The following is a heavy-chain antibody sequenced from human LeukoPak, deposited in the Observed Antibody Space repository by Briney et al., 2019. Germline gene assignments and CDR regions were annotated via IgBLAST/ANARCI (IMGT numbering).Heavy chain of an antibody. CDR2: IYPDDSDS. Sequence: GESLQISCQGSGITFSGYWIGWVRQMPGKGLEWMGVIYPDDSDSRYSPSFQGQVTISADKSINTAYLQWSSLKASDTAMYYCARQYAPEWSPFDYWGQGTLVTVSS. CDR3: ARQYAPEWSPFDY. V-gene: IGHV5-51*01. D-gene: IGHD3-3*01. J-gene: IGHJ4*02. CDR1: GITFSGYW.